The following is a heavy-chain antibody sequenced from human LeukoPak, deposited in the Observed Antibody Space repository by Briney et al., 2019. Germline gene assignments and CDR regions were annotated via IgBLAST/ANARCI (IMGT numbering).Heavy chain of an antibody. Sequence: GGSLRLSCAASGFTFSSYGMHWVRQAPGKGLEWVAFIRYDGSNKYYADSVKGRFTISRDNSKNTLYLQMNSLRAEDTAVYYCAKDLSIAAGLTPFDYWGQGTLVTVSP. CDR2: IRYDGSNK. J-gene: IGHJ4*02. CDR3: AKDLSIAAGLTPFDY. CDR1: GFTFSSYG. D-gene: IGHD6-6*01. V-gene: IGHV3-30*02.